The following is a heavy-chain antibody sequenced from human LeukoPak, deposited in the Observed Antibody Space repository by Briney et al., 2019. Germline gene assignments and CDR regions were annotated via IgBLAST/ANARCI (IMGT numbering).Heavy chain of an antibody. CDR3: ARQLIVVVITTRGAFDI. CDR2: INHSGST. D-gene: IGHD3-22*01. J-gene: IGHJ3*02. CDR1: GGSFSGYY. V-gene: IGHV4-34*01. Sequence: SETLSLTCAVYGGSFSGYYWSWIRQPPGKGLEWIGEINHSGSTNYNPSLKSRVTISVDTSNNQFSLKLSSVTAADTAVYYCARQLIVVVITTRGAFDIWGQGTMVTVSS.